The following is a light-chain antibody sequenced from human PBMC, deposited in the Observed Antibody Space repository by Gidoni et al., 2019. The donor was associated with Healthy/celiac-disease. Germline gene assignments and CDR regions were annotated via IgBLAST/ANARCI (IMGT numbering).Light chain of an antibody. CDR1: QDISNY. CDR2: DAS. V-gene: IGKV1-33*01. CDR3: QQYDNLPYT. Sequence: DIQITPSPSPLSASVGDRVTITCQASQDISNYLNWYQQKPEKAPKLLIYDASNLETGVPSRFSGSGYGTDFTFTISSLQPEDISTYYCQQYDNLPYTFGQGTKLEIK. J-gene: IGKJ2*01.